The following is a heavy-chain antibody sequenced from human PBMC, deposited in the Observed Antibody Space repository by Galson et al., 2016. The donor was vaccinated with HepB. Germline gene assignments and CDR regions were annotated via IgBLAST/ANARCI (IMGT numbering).Heavy chain of an antibody. V-gene: IGHV3-7*03. CDR2: IKQDGSQK. J-gene: IGHJ4*02. CDR3: ARGSAEDDYVWGIYRSGYFDY. Sequence: SLRLSCAASGFTFSNYWMSWVRQAPGKGLEWVANIKQDGSQKYYVDSVKGRFTISRDNAKNSLYLQMNSLRAEDKAVYYCARGSAEDDYVWGIYRSGYFDYWGQGTLVTVSS. D-gene: IGHD3-16*02. CDR1: GFTFSNYW.